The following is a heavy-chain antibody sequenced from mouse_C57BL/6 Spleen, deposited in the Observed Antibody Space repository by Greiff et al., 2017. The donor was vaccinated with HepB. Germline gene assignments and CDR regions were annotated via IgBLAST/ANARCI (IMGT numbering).Heavy chain of an antibody. Sequence: DVQLQHSGAELVKPGASVKLSCTASGFNIKDYYMHWVKQRTEQGLEWIGRIDPEDGETKYAPKFQGKATITADTSSNTAYLQLSSLTSEDTAVYYCACRQLRLPYYFDYWGQGTTLTVSS. CDR3: ACRQLRLPYYFDY. D-gene: IGHD3-2*02. CDR1: GFNIKDYY. J-gene: IGHJ2*01. V-gene: IGHV14-2*01. CDR2: IDPEDGET.